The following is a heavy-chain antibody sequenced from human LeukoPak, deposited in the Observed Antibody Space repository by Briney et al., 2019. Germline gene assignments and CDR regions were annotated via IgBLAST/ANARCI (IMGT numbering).Heavy chain of an antibody. J-gene: IGHJ4*02. CDR1: GYTFTGYY. D-gene: IGHD1-1*01. CDR2: FDPEDGET. Sequence: ASVKVSCKASGYTFTGYYMHWVRQAPGKGLEWMGGFDPEDGETIYAQKFQGRVTMTEDTSTDTAYMELSSLRSEDTAVYYCATAPRVQSYFDYWGQGTLVTVSS. V-gene: IGHV1-24*01. CDR3: ATAPRVQSYFDY.